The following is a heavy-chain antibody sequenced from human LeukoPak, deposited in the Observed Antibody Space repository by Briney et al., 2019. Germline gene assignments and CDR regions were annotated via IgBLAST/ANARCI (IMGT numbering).Heavy chain of an antibody. CDR1: GFTFSDCA. CDR3: ASRTNSGPPY. V-gene: IGHV3-30-3*01. J-gene: IGHJ1*01. D-gene: IGHD3-10*01. Sequence: GGSLRLSCAASGFTFSDCAVHWVRQAPGKGLEWVALISYDGSNKYYADSVKGRFTISRDNSKNTMSLQMNSLRRKDTAVYYCASRTNSGPPYWGQGTLVTVSS. CDR2: ISYDGSNK.